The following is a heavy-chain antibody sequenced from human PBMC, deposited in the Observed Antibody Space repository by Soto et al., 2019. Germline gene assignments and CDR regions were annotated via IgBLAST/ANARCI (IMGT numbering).Heavy chain of an antibody. J-gene: IGHJ4*02. CDR3: ARGPRHGGFDY. V-gene: IGHV1-2*04. Sequence: ASVKVSCKPSGYTFTAYYIHWLRQVPGQGLEWMGWINPNTGDTRCAQKFQGWVTMTRDTSITTAYMELSRLKSDDTAVYYCARGPRHGGFDYWGQGTLVTVSS. CDR2: INPNTGDT. D-gene: IGHD4-17*01. CDR1: GYTFTAYY.